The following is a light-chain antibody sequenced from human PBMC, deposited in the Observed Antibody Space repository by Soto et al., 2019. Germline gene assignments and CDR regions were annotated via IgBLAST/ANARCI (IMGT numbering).Light chain of an antibody. CDR2: EVS. CDR3: SSYTTSSTLV. CDR1: SSDVGYYNR. V-gene: IGLV2-18*02. Sequence: QSALTQPPSVSGSPGQSVTISCTGTSSDVGYYNRVSWYQQPPGTAPKLMVFEVSNRPSGVPDRFSGSKSGNTASLTISGLQVEDEADYYCSSYTTSSTLVFGGGTKVTVL. J-gene: IGLJ2*01.